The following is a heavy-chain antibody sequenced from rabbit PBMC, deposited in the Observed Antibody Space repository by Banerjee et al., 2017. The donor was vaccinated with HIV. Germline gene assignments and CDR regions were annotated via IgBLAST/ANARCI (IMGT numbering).Heavy chain of an antibody. Sequence: QSLEESGGDLVKPGASLTLTCTASGFSFSSSYYMCWVRQAPGKGLEWIGCIYTGSSGSTYYASWAKGRFTISKTSSTTVTLQMASLTAADTATYFCARDAGSSNWDLWGPGTLVTVS. D-gene: IGHD8-1*01. CDR1: GFSFSSSYY. CDR3: ARDAGSSNWDL. J-gene: IGHJ4*01. CDR2: IYTGSSGST. V-gene: IGHV1S40*01.